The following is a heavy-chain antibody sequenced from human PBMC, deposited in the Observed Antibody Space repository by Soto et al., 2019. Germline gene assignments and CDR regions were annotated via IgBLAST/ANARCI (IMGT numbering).Heavy chain of an antibody. CDR2: IIPIFGTA. CDR3: AGSLITMVRGVSIYYGMDV. D-gene: IGHD3-10*01. CDR1: GGTFSSYA. Sequence: VQLVQSGAEVKKPGSSVKVSCKASGGTFSSYAISWVRQAPGQGLEWMGGIIPIFGTANYAQKFQGRVTITADESTSTAYMELSSLRSEDTAVYYCAGSLITMVRGVSIYYGMDVWGQGTTVTVSS. J-gene: IGHJ6*02. V-gene: IGHV1-69*01.